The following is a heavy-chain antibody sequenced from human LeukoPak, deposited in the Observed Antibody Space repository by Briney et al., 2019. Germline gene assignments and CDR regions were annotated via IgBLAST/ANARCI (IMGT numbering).Heavy chain of an antibody. D-gene: IGHD3-3*01. J-gene: IGHJ6*02. CDR1: GFRFSDYT. Sequence: GGSLRLSCAASGFRFSDYTMTWVRQAPGKGLEWVSAISGSGGSTYYADSVKGRFTISRDNSKNTLYLQMNSLRAEDTAVYYCASITIFGAHYGMDAWGQGTTVTVSS. V-gene: IGHV3-23*01. CDR2: ISGSGGST. CDR3: ASITIFGAHYGMDA.